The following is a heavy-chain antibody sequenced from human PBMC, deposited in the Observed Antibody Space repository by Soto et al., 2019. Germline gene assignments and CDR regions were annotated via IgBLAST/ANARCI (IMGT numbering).Heavy chain of an antibody. Sequence: ASVKVSCKAAGYTFTSYDINWGRQATGQGLEWMGWMNPNSGNTGYAQKFQGRVTMTRNTSISTAYMELSSLRSEDTAVYYCARGEGRVWNYYDSSGYRNNDYWGQGTLVTVST. CDR1: GYTFTSYD. V-gene: IGHV1-8*01. CDR3: ARGEGRVWNYYDSSGYRNNDY. D-gene: IGHD3-22*01. J-gene: IGHJ4*02. CDR2: MNPNSGNT.